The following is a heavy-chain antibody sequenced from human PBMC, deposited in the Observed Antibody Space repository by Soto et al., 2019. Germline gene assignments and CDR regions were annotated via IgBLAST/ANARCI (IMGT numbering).Heavy chain of an antibody. Sequence: QVQLQESGPGLVKPSETLSLTCTVSGVSITPSYWTWIRHPPGKGLEWIGYVYHTGNTYYNPSLKSRVTISLDTSKNQVSLRLKSVTAADTAVYYCAREQYNWKLWGQGTLVTVSS. CDR3: AREQYNWKL. CDR2: VYHTGNT. CDR1: GVSITPSY. J-gene: IGHJ4*02. V-gene: IGHV4-59*01. D-gene: IGHD1-20*01.